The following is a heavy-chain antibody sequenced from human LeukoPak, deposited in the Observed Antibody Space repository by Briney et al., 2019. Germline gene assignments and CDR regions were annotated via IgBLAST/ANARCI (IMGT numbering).Heavy chain of an antibody. Sequence: SETLSLTCTVSGGSISSYYWGWIRQPPGKGLEWIGLIHYTGSTNYNPSLKSRVTISVDTSKNQFSLKLTSVTPADTAVYYCARDDPHGSPFDYWGQGTLVTVSS. CDR1: GGSISSYY. D-gene: IGHD5-24*01. J-gene: IGHJ4*02. V-gene: IGHV4-59*01. CDR3: ARDDPHGSPFDY. CDR2: IHYTGST.